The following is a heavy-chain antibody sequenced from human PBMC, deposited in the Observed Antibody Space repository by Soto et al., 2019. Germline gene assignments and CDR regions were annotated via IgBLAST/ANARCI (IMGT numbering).Heavy chain of an antibody. CDR2: IYSGGST. D-gene: IGHD3-22*01. V-gene: IGHV3-53*01. Sequence: EVQLVESGGGLIQPGGSLRLSCAASGFTVSSNYMSWVRQAPGKGLEWVSVIYSGGSTYYADSVKGRFTISRDNSKNTLYLQMNSLRAEDTAVYYCARDRVESGYPEYFQXWGXGTXVTVSS. CDR1: GFTVSSNY. CDR3: ARDRVESGYPEYFQX. J-gene: IGHJ1*01.